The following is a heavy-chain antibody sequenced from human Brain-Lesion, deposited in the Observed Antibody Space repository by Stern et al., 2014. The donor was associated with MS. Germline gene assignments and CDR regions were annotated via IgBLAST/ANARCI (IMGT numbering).Heavy chain of an antibody. CDR3: AKDRQYLTYFFDH. J-gene: IGHJ5*02. CDR2: VSYDGSNK. V-gene: IGHV3-30*18. Sequence: QLVESGGGVVQPGRPLRLSCVASGFTFGSCAMHWVRQAPGKGLEWGAGVSYDGSNKYYADSVKGRFTISRDNSQNTLYMQMSSLRPEDTAVYYCAKDRQYLTYFFDHWGQGSLVTVSS. D-gene: IGHD2/OR15-2a*01. CDR1: GFTFGSCA.